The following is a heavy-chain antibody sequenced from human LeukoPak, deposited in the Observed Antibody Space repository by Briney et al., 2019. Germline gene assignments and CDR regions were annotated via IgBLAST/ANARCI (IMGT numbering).Heavy chain of an antibody. CDR3: ARARAPETKNYYYYMDV. V-gene: IGHV3-11*01. CDR1: GFTFSDYY. J-gene: IGHJ6*03. D-gene: IGHD2-8*01. CDR2: ISSSGSTI. Sequence: GGSLRLSCAASGFTFSDYYMSWIRQAPGKGLEWVSYISSSGSTIYYADSVKGRFTISRDNAKNSLYLQMNSLRAEDTAVYYCARARAPETKNYYYYMDVWGKGTTVTVSS.